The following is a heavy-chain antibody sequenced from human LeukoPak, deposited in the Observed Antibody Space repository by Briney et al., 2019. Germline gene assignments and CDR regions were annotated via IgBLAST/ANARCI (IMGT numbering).Heavy chain of an antibody. Sequence: PGGSLRLSCAASGFSFDDYAMHWVRQAPGKGLEWVSGISWNSAGIGYADSVKGRFTISRDNAKNSLYLQMNRLRTEDTALYYCAKDIRHRVSGSYRGQVDYWGQGTLVTVSS. CDR2: ISWNSAGI. V-gene: IGHV3-9*01. J-gene: IGHJ4*02. CDR1: GFSFDDYA. CDR3: AKDIRHRVSGSYRGQVDY. D-gene: IGHD3-16*02.